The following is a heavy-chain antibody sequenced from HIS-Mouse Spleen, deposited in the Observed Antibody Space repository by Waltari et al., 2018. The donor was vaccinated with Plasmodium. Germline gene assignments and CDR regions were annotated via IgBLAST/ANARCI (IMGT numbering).Heavy chain of an antibody. V-gene: IGHV1-2*02. CDR3: ARVLGYKAAAGTFVEYFQH. Sequence: MGWINPNSGGTNYAQKFQGRVTMTRDTSISTAYMELSRLRSDDTAVYYCARVLGYKAAAGTFVEYFQHWGQGTLVTVSS. CDR2: INPNSGGT. D-gene: IGHD6-13*01. J-gene: IGHJ1*01.